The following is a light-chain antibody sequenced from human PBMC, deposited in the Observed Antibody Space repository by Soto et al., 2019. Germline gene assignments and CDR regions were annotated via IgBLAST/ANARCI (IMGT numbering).Light chain of an antibody. V-gene: IGKV1-39*01. J-gene: IGKJ2*01. CDR1: QSIRNY. CDR3: QQTYSSPYT. Sequence: DIQMTQSPSSLSASVGARVTITCRASQSIRNYVSWYQQKPGKAPKFLIYVASTLQIGVTSRFSGSGSGTDLTLTISSLQPEDFATYYCQQTYSSPYTFGPGTELQIK. CDR2: VAS.